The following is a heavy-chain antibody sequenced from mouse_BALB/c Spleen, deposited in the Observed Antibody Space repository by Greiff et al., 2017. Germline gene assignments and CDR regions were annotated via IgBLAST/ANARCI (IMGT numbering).Heavy chain of an antibody. CDR1: GYSITSYYA. D-gene: IGHD1-2*01. V-gene: IGHV3-2*02. CDR3: ARKGGTRITTAVYAMDY. Sequence: DVKLQESGPGLVKPSQSLSLTCTVTGYSITSYYAWNWIRQFPGNKLEWMGYISYSGSTSYNPSLKSRISITRDTSKNQFFLQLNSVTTEDTATYYCARKGGTRITTAVYAMDYWGQGTSVTVSS. J-gene: IGHJ4*01. CDR2: ISYSGST.